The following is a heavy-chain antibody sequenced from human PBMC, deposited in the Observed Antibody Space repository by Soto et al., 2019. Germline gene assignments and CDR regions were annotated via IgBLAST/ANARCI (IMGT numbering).Heavy chain of an antibody. D-gene: IGHD3-3*01. CDR1: GYTFTGYY. CDR3: AIYLLIFGVVIIPSSGHDAFXI. CDR2: INPNSGNT. J-gene: IGHJ3*02. Sequence: GASVKVSCKASGYTFTGYYMHWVRQAPGQGLEWMGWINPNSGNTNYAQKLQGRVTMTTDTSTSTAYMELRSLRSDDMAVYYCAIYLLIFGVVIIPSSGHDAFXIWGQGTMVTVSS. V-gene: IGHV1-18*03.